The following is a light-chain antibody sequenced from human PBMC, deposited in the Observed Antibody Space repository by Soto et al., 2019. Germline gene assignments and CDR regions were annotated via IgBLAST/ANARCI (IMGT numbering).Light chain of an antibody. Sequence: EIVLTQSPATLSLSPGERATLSCRASQSVFTYLAWYQQKPGQTPRLLIYDASNRATGIPARFSGSGSGTDFTLSISSLEPEYFAVYYCQQRYNWSPIPFGQGPRLEIK. CDR1: QSVFTY. CDR2: DAS. V-gene: IGKV3-11*01. CDR3: QQRYNWSPIP. J-gene: IGKJ5*01.